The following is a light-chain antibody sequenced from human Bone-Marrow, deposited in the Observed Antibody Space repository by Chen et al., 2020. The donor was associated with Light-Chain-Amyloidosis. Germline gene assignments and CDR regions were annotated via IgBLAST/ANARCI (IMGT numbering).Light chain of an antibody. Sequence: QSALPQPRPLPGSPGQSVTISCTGTHSDVGGYNYVSWYQQYPGKAPKLMIYDVNKRPSGVPYRFSGSKSGITASLTISGLQADDEADYYCYSYAGSYTLFGGGTKLTVL. CDR2: DVN. J-gene: IGLJ2*01. V-gene: IGLV2-11*01. CDR1: HSDVGGYNY. CDR3: YSYAGSYTL.